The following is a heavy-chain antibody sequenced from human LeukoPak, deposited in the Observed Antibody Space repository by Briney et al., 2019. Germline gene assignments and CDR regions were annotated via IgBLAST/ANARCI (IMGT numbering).Heavy chain of an antibody. CDR2: IYYSGST. J-gene: IGHJ4*02. CDR3: ARRVRSGSPFDY. V-gene: IGHV4-59*08. D-gene: IGHD1-26*01. CDR1: GGSISSYY. Sequence: SETLSLTCTVSGGSISSYYWNWIRQPPGKGREWIGYIYYSGSTNYNPSLKSRVTISVDTSKNQFTLKLRSVTAADTAVYYCARRVRSGSPFDYWGQGTLVTVCS.